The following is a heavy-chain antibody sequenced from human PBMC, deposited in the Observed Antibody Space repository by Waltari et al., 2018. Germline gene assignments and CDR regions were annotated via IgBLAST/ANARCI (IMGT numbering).Heavy chain of an antibody. J-gene: IGHJ2*01. CDR3: AKVQGPATSYWYFDL. D-gene: IGHD1-26*01. CDR1: GFTFSTYA. CDR2: IYTGGSTT. V-gene: IGHV3-23*03. Sequence: EVHLLESGGGLVQPGGSLRLSCAASGFTFSTYAMTWVRQAPGRGLEWVSVIYTGGSTTFYADSVQGRFTISRDNSKNPLYLQMSSLRAEDTAVYYCAKVQGPATSYWYFDLWGRGTLVTVSS.